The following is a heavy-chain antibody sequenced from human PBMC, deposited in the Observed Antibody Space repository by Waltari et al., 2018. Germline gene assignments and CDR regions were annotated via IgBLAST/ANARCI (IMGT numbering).Heavy chain of an antibody. D-gene: IGHD6-13*01. CDR2: IHRSGAA. CDR3: ARDTALRPAAGPDAYDV. J-gene: IGHJ3*01. V-gene: IGHV4-4*08. Sequence: QVQLQESGPGLLKPSETLSLTCSVSDGALGNFYWTWIRQPPGKGLEWIGYIHRSGAAKYSPSLKSRVTISIDASMSHFSLRLTSVTAADTATYFCARDTALRPAAGPDAYDVWGQGTLVTVSS. CDR1: DGALGNFY.